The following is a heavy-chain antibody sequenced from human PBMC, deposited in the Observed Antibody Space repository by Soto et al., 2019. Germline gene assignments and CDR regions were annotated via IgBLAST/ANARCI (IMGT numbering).Heavy chain of an antibody. J-gene: IGHJ5*02. D-gene: IGHD3-10*02. CDR1: GGSVKNFF. Sequence: PSEALSLTCTVSGGSVKNFFWSWIRQPRGKGLEWIGYIPYSGGPTYTPSLKSRVSIAIDTSRNQFSLRLTSVTTAETAVYYCAPSEVGFIFVLGPWGQETQVTVSS. V-gene: IGHV4-59*02. CDR2: IPYSGGP. CDR3: APSEVGFIFVLGP.